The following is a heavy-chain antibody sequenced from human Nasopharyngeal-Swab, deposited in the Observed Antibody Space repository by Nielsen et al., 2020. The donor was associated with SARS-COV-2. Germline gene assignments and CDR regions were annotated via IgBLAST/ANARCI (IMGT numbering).Heavy chain of an antibody. V-gene: IGHV4-59*01. Sequence: RQPPGKGLDWIGNIYYTGSTNYNPSLKSRVAISVDTPKNQFSLKLSSVTAADTAVYYCARALTGTSFFDPWGQGTLVTVSS. D-gene: IGHD1-20*01. CDR3: ARALTGTSFFDP. J-gene: IGHJ5*02. CDR2: IYYTGST.